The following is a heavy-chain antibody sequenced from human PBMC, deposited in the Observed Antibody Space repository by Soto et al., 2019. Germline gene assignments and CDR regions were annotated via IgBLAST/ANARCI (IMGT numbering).Heavy chain of an antibody. J-gene: IGHJ3*02. CDR1: GGTFSSYA. D-gene: IGHD4-17*01. V-gene: IGHV1-69*01. CDR2: IIPIFGTA. CDR3: ARSNYGDYVVTDAFDI. Sequence: QVQLVQSGAEVKKPGSSVKVSRKASGGTFSSYAISWVRQAPGQGLEWMGGIIPIFGTANYAQKFQGRVTITADESTSTAYMELSSLRSEDTAVYYCARSNYGDYVVTDAFDIWGQGTMVTVSS.